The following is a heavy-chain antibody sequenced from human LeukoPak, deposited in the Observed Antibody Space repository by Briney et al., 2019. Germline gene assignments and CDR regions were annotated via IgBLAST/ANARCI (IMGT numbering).Heavy chain of an antibody. D-gene: IGHD2-15*01. V-gene: IGHV3-43*02. CDR1: GFTFDDYA. CDR2: ISGDGGNT. J-gene: IGHJ4*02. Sequence: GGSLRLSCAACGFTFDDYAIHWVRQAPGKGLEWVSLISGDGGNTYYADSVKGRFTLSRDNSKNSLYLQMNSLRSEDTAFYYCAKDKALGYCSAGNCLYLDYWGQGRLVTVSS. CDR3: AKDKALGYCSAGNCLYLDY.